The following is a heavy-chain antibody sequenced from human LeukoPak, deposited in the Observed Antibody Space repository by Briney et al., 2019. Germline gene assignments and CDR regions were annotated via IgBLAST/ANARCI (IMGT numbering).Heavy chain of an antibody. CDR1: GGSISSYY. Sequence: SETLSLTCTVSGGSISSYYWNWIRQPPGKGLEWIGYIYYSGSTNYNPSRESRVTISVDTSKNQFSLKLSSVTAADTAVYYCARRPSSGWYSFEYWGQGTLVTVSS. V-gene: IGHV4-59*08. CDR3: ARRPSSGWYSFEY. D-gene: IGHD6-19*01. CDR2: IYYSGST. J-gene: IGHJ4*02.